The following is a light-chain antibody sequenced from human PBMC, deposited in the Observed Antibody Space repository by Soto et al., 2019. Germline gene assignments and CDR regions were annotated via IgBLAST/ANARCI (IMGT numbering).Light chain of an antibody. CDR3: LQYGSSPRT. CDR1: QSVSNN. V-gene: IGKV3-15*01. CDR2: DAS. J-gene: IGKJ1*01. Sequence: EIVMTQSPATLSVSPGERATLSCRASQSVSNNLAWYQQKPGQAPRLLIYDASTRATGIPARFSGSGSGTEFTLTISSLQSEDFAVYFCLQYGSSPRTFGQGTRVEMK.